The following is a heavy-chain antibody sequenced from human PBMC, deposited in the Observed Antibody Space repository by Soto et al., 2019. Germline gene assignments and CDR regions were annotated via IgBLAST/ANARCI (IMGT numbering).Heavy chain of an antibody. CDR1: GFAFSTYA. Sequence: EVQLLESGGGLVQPGGSLRLSCTASGFAFSTYAMGWVSQAPGEGLEWVSFISGSGGARIYADSVKGRFTISRDNAKNSLYLQMNRLRGEDTAVYYCAKEGSTNSGAGPCYYMDVWGKGTTVTVS. CDR2: ISGSGGAR. J-gene: IGHJ6*03. D-gene: IGHD2-15*01. V-gene: IGHV3-23*01. CDR3: AKEGSTNSGAGPCYYMDV.